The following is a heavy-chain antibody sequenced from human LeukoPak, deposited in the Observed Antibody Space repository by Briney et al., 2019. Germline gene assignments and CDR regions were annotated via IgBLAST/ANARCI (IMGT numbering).Heavy chain of an antibody. Sequence: TGGSLRLSCAASGFTVSSNYMSWVRQAPGKGLEWVSVIYSGGSTFYADSVKGRFSISRDNSKNTLYLQMNSLRAEDTAVYYCASARGSNYGFLGDWGQGTLVTVSS. V-gene: IGHV3-53*01. CDR2: IYSGGST. J-gene: IGHJ4*02. D-gene: IGHD5-18*01. CDR1: GFTVSSNY. CDR3: ASARGSNYGFLGD.